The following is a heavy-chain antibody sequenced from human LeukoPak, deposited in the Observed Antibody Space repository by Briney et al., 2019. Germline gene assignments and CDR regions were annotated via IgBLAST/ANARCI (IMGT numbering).Heavy chain of an antibody. CDR2: IYYSGST. V-gene: IGHV4-39*01. CDR1: GGSISSSSYY. CDR3: ARRAAKGGYYFDY. Sequence: SETLSLTCTVSGGSISSSSYYWGWIRQPPGKGLEWIGSIYYSGSTYYNPSLKSRVTISVDTSKNQFSLKLSSVTAADTAVYHCARRAAKGGYYFDYWGQGTLVTVSS. J-gene: IGHJ4*02.